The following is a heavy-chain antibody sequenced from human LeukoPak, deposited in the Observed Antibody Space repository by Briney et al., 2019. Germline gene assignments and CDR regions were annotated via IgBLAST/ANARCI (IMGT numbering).Heavy chain of an antibody. D-gene: IGHD1-1*01. CDR2: IYPADSDT. J-gene: IGHJ6*02. Sequence: GESLKISCKGSGYSFTNYWIGWVRQMPGRGLEGMGIIYPADSDTRYSPAFRSQGTISSDKSISTAYLQWSSLKASDTAMYYCARNHLVERGYYYYYGMDVWGQGTTVTVSS. CDR3: ARNHLVERGYYYYYGMDV. V-gene: IGHV5-51*01. CDR1: GYSFTNYW.